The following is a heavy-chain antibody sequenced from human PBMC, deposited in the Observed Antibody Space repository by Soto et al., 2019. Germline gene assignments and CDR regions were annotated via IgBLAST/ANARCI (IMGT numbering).Heavy chain of an antibody. CDR1: GGSFSNYY. J-gene: IGHJ5*02. D-gene: IGHD1-26*01. V-gene: IGHV4-34*01. CDR3: ARVDSGTYRGWFDP. CDR2: INHSGTT. Sequence: QVQLQQWGAGLLKPSETLSLTCAVYGGSFSNYYWSWNRQPPGKGLEWIGEINHSGTTNYNPSLKSRVTISVDMSRNQFSLKLSSVTAADTAVYYCARVDSGTYRGWFDPWGQGTLVTVSS.